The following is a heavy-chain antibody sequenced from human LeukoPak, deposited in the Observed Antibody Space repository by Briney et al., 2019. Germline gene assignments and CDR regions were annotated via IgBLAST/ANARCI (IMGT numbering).Heavy chain of an antibody. CDR2: VYPADSDT. D-gene: IGHD3-22*01. J-gene: IGHJ4*02. CDR1: GYTFSDLW. Sequence: GESLKISCQASGYTFSDLWIGWVRQMPGQGLEWMGSVYPADSDTRYSPSFQGQVTISADKSISTAYLQWGSLKASDTAMYYCARRDSSAFYYFDYWGLGTLVTVSS. V-gene: IGHV5-51*01. CDR3: ARRDSSAFYYFDY.